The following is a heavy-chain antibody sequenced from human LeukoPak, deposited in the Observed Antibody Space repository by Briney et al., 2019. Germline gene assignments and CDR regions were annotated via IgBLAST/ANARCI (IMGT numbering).Heavy chain of an antibody. V-gene: IGHV3-23*01. D-gene: IGHD3-10*01. CDR2: ITGGGDYT. Sequence: GGSLRLSCAASGFSFSGYAMGWVRQAPGKGLEWVSAITGGGDYTDYADSVKGRFTIFRDNSKSTVYLQISSLRGEDAAVYYCAKRSGSSYGYFDYWGQGTLVTVSS. J-gene: IGHJ4*02. CDR1: GFSFSGYA. CDR3: AKRSGSSYGYFDY.